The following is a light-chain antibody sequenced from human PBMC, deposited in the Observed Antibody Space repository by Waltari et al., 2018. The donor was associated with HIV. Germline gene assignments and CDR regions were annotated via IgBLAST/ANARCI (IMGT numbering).Light chain of an antibody. Sequence: QSVLTQPPSASGTPGQRVVISCSGGSPNIGNNFCYWYQQLPGSNPNLLIDRNDPRPSGVSDRFSGSKSGTSASLAISGLRSEDEADYYCATWDDSLNSFWVFGGGTKVTVL. CDR3: ATWDDSLNSFWV. V-gene: IGLV1-47*01. J-gene: IGLJ3*02. CDR1: SPNIGNNF. CDR2: RND.